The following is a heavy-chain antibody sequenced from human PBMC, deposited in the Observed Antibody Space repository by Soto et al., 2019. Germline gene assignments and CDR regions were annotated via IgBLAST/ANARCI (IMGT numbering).Heavy chain of an antibody. CDR1: GFSLSTSEVG. J-gene: IGHJ5*01. V-gene: IGHV2-5*02. CDR2: ISWDDDV. CDR3: AHRRGYYDSSGYYRGHWFDS. Sequence: SGPTLVNPTQTLTLTCTFSGFSLSTSEVGVGWIRQPPGKALEWLALISWDDDVRYSPSLKSRLTITKDTSKNQVVLTMTNMDPVDTATYYCAHRRGYYDSSGYYRGHWFDSWGQGTLVTVSS. D-gene: IGHD3-22*01.